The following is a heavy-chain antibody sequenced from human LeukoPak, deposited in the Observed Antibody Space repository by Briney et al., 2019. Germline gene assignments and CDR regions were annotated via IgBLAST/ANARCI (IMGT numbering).Heavy chain of an antibody. D-gene: IGHD4-23*01. CDR3: ATDTHGGRHYYYGMDV. CDR2: FDPEDGET. J-gene: IGHJ6*02. V-gene: IGHV1-24*01. CDR1: GYTLTELS. Sequence: GASVKVSYKVSGYTLTELSMHWVRQAPGKGLEWMGGFDPEDGETIYAQKFQGRVTMTEDTSTDTAYMELSSLRSEDTAVYYCATDTHGGRHYYYGMDVWGQGTTVTVSS.